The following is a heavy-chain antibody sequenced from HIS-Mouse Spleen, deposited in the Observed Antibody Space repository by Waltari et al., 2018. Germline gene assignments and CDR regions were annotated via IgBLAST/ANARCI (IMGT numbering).Heavy chain of an antibody. Sequence: QVQLVQPGAEVKKPGASVKVSCKASGYTSAGYYTHWVRKSPGQGLEWMGWINPNSGGTNYAQKFQGRVTMTRDTSISTAYMELSRLRSDDTAVYYCARGYSSSSDAFDIWGQGTMVTVSS. CDR1: GYTSAGYY. V-gene: IGHV1-2*02. CDR2: INPNSGGT. D-gene: IGHD6-6*01. J-gene: IGHJ3*02. CDR3: ARGYSSSSDAFDI.